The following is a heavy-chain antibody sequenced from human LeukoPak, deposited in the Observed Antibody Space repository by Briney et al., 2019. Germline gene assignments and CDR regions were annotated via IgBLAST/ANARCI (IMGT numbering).Heavy chain of an antibody. CDR1: GFTFSSYW. CDR2: IKQDGSEK. J-gene: IGHJ6*02. Sequence: PGGSLRLSCEASGFTFSSYWMSWVRQAPGKGLEWVANIKQDGSEKYYVDSVKGRFTISGDNAKNSLYLQMNSLRAEDTAVYYCARAATVAGIGVYYYYGMDVWGQGTTVTVSS. V-gene: IGHV3-7*01. D-gene: IGHD6-19*01. CDR3: ARAATVAGIGVYYYYGMDV.